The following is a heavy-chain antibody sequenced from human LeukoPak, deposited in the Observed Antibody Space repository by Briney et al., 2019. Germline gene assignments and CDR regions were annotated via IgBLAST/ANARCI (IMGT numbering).Heavy chain of an antibody. Sequence: SVKVSCKASGGTFSSYAISWVRQAPGQGLEWMGGIIPIFGTANYAQKFQGRVTITTDESTSTAYMELSSLRSEDTAVYYCASHLGYCSSTRWPNWFDPWGQGTLVTVSS. CDR1: GGTFSSYA. V-gene: IGHV1-69*05. CDR3: ASHLGYCSSTRWPNWFDP. D-gene: IGHD2-2*01. J-gene: IGHJ5*02. CDR2: IIPIFGTA.